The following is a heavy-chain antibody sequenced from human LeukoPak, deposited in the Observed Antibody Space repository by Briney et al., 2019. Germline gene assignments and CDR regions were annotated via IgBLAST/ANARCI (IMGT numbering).Heavy chain of an antibody. Sequence: GGSLRLSCAASEFSFSSYGMQWVRQAPDKGLEWVAVVSADGGTKYYGGSVKGRFTISRDNSKSTLYLQMNSLRAEDTAVYYCASKKNSGSNYFDYWGQGTLVTVSS. V-gene: IGHV3-30*03. CDR2: VSADGGTK. D-gene: IGHD1-26*01. J-gene: IGHJ4*02. CDR1: EFSFSSYG. CDR3: ASKKNSGSNYFDY.